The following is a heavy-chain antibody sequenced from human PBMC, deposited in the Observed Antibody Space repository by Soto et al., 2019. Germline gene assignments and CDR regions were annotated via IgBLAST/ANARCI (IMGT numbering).Heavy chain of an antibody. CDR2: ITPNSGGT. Sequence: ASVKVSCKASGYTFTGYYMHWVRQAPGQGLEWMGWITPNSGGTNYAQKFQGRVTMTRDTSISTVYMELSRLRSDDTAVYYCARELWLQGAEYFQHWGQGTLVTISS. V-gene: IGHV1-2*02. CDR1: GYTFTGYY. CDR3: ARELWLQGAEYFQH. D-gene: IGHD5-12*01. J-gene: IGHJ1*01.